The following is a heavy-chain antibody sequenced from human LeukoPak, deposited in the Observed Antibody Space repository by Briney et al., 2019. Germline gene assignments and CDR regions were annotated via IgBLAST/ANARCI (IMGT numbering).Heavy chain of an antibody. J-gene: IGHJ6*02. CDR3: ARDPYSSSWSYGMDV. Sequence: GGSLRLSCTASGFTFSNYWMSWVRQTPEKGLERLANIKQDGSEEVYVDSVKGRFTVSRDNAQSSLYLEMTRLRAEDTAVYYCARDPYSSSWSYGMDVWGQGTTVTVSS. CDR2: IKQDGSEE. D-gene: IGHD6-13*01. V-gene: IGHV3-7*05. CDR1: GFTFSNYW.